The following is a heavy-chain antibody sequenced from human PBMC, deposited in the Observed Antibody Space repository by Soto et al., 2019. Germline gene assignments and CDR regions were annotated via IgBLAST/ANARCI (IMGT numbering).Heavy chain of an antibody. CDR3: ARGSKQQRTLFILPHDAFDI. CDR2: INPSGGST. V-gene: IGHV1-46*01. CDR1: GYTFTSYY. Sequence: ASVKVSCKASGYTFTSYYMHWVRQAPGQGLEWMGIINPSGGSTSYAQKFQGRVTMTRDTSTSTVYMELSSLRSEDTAVYYCARGSKQQRTLFILPHDAFDIWGQRTMVTVSS. D-gene: IGHD6-13*01. J-gene: IGHJ3*02.